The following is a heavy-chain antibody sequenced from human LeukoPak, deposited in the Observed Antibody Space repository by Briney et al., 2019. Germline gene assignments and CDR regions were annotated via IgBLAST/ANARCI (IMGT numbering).Heavy chain of an antibody. CDR1: GFTFSSYT. Sequence: PGGSLRLSCAASGFTFSSYTMNWVRQAPGKGLEWVSSISSSSSYIYYADSVKGRFTISRDNAKNSLYLQMNSLRAEDTAVYYCARDYGSGSYPPDYWGKGTLVTVSS. D-gene: IGHD1-26*01. CDR3: ARDYGSGSYPPDY. V-gene: IGHV3-21*01. CDR2: ISSSSSYI. J-gene: IGHJ4*02.